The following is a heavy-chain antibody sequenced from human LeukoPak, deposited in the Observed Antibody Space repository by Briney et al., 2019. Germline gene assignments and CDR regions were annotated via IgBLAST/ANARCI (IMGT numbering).Heavy chain of an antibody. Sequence: PSETLSLTCTVSGGSISNYYWNWVRQSPGEGLGWIGYIYYSGSTSYEPSLESRVTISVDTSRNQFSLTLSSVTAADTAVYYCARSDNYGSGTFSPFDYWGQGTLVTVSS. D-gene: IGHD3-10*01. J-gene: IGHJ4*02. CDR1: GGSISNYY. CDR2: IYYSGST. CDR3: ARSDNYGSGTFSPFDY. V-gene: IGHV4-59*08.